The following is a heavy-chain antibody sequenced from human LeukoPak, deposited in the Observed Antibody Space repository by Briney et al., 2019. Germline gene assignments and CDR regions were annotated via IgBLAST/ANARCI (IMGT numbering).Heavy chain of an antibody. CDR2: INHSRST. J-gene: IGHJ4*02. CDR3: AREKAVAGTTTFDY. CDR1: GGSFSDYY. D-gene: IGHD6-19*01. Sequence: KPSETLSLTCAVYGGSFSDYYWSWIRQPPGKGLEWIGEINHSRSTNYNPSLKSRVTISVDTSKNQFSLKLSSVTAADTAVYYCAREKAVAGTTTFDYWGQGTLVTVSS. V-gene: IGHV4-34*01.